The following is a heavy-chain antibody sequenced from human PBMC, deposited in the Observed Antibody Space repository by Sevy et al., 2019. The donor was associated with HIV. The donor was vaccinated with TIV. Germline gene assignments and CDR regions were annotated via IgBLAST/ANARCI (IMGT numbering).Heavy chain of an antibody. V-gene: IGHV3-21*01. D-gene: IGHD5-12*01. J-gene: IGHJ5*02. CDR2: ISTVSTYI. Sequence: GGSLRLSCEASGFIFNVYNMNWVRQAPGKGLEWVSSISTVSTYIDYADSVKGRFTISRDNAKNLLFLQMNNLRAEDTAVYYWTREDGYNHGYNWFDPWGQGTLVTVSS. CDR3: TREDGYNHGYNWFDP. CDR1: GFIFNVYN.